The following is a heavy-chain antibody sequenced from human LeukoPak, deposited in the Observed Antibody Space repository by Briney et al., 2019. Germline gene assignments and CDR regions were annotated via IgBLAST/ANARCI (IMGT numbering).Heavy chain of an antibody. CDR1: GYTFTSYG. J-gene: IGHJ5*02. D-gene: IGHD3-22*01. V-gene: IGHV1-18*01. CDR3: ARDTNYYDSSGLPPFDP. Sequence: ASVKVSCKASGYTFTSYGISWVRQAPGQGLEWMGWISAYNGNTNYAQKLQGRVTMTTDTSTSTAYMELRSLRSDDTAVYYCARDTNYYDSSGLPPFDPWGQGTLVTVSS. CDR2: ISAYNGNT.